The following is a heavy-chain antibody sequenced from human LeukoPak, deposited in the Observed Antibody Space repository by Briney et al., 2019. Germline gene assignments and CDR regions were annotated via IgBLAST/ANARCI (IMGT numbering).Heavy chain of an antibody. CDR1: GFTFSSYW. CDR2: IKQDGSEK. J-gene: IGHJ3*02. V-gene: IGHV3-7*01. CDR3: ARDSGSRRAAFDI. D-gene: IGHD1-26*01. Sequence: GGSLRLSCAASGFTFSSYWMSWVRQAPGKGLEWVANIKQDGSEKYYVDSVKGRFTISRDNSKNTLYLQMNSLRAEDTAVYYCARDSGSRRAAFDIWGQGTMVTVSS.